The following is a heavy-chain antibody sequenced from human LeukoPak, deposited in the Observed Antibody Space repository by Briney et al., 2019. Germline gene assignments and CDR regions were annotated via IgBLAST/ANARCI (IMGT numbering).Heavy chain of an antibody. Sequence: PGTSLRLSCVTSGLSFTNHGFHWLRQSAGRGLEWVAFVRNDGFDTYHSNSVKGRFSISRDDSKNTVYLQMNSLRAEDTALYYCARDRGKDYFGDWGQGTQVTVSS. J-gene: IGHJ4*02. CDR1: GLSFTNHG. CDR3: ARDRGKDYFGD. CDR2: VRNDGFDT. D-gene: IGHD4-23*01. V-gene: IGHV3-33*01.